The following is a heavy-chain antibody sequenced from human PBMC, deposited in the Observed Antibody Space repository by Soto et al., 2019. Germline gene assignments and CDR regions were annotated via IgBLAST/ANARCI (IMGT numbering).Heavy chain of an antibody. CDR1: GGSLSSSSYY. D-gene: IGHD3-22*01. Sequence: PSETLSLTCTVSGGSLSSSSYYWGWIRQPPGKGLEWIGSIYYSGSTYYNPSLKSRVTISVDTSKNQFSLKLSSVTAADTAVYYCARHRDDSSGYYRNNYYFDYWGQGTLVPVSS. CDR2: IYYSGST. CDR3: ARHRDDSSGYYRNNYYFDY. J-gene: IGHJ4*02. V-gene: IGHV4-39*01.